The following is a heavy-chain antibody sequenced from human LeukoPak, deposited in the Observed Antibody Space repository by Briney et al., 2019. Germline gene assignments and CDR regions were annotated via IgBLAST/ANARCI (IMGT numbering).Heavy chain of an antibody. CDR3: ARRDSGSRGFDS. Sequence: PGGSLRLSCAASGFTFSSYEMNWVRQAPGKGLEWVSYISSSGSGIYYADSVKGRFTISRDNAKNSLHLQMNSLRAEDTAVYYCARRDSGSRGFDSWGQGTLVTVSS. D-gene: IGHD3-10*01. J-gene: IGHJ4*02. CDR2: ISSSGSGI. CDR1: GFTFSSYE. V-gene: IGHV3-48*03.